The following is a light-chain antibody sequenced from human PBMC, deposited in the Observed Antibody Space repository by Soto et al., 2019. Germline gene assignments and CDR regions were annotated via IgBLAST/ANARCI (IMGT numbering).Light chain of an antibody. V-gene: IGKV3-15*01. J-gene: IGKJ1*01. CDR1: QSVSSN. CDR2: GAS. CDR3: QQYNNWPRWT. Sequence: EIFMTQSPATLSVAPWERATLSCRASQSVSSNLAWYQQKPGQAPRLLIYGASTRATGIPARFSGSGSGTEFTLTISSLQSEDFAVYYCQQYNNWPRWTFGQGTKVDIK.